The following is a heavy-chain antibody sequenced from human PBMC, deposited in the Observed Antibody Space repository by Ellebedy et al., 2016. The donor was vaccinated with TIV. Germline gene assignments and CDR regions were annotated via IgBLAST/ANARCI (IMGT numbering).Heavy chain of an antibody. J-gene: IGHJ4*02. CDR2: IVTAGDT. CDR3: ARATEGLDY. Sequence: PGGSLRLSCAASGFTFSSYDMPWVRQVTGKGLEWVSAIVTAGDTYYPGSVKGRFTISRENAKNSLYLQMNSLRAGDTAVYYCARATEGLDYWGQGTLVTVSS. D-gene: IGHD1-14*01. V-gene: IGHV3-13*01. CDR1: GFTFSSYD.